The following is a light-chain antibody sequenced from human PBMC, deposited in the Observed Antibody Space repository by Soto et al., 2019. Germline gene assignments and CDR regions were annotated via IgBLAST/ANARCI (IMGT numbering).Light chain of an antibody. CDR1: QSVLYSSNNKNY. CDR3: QQYYSTPS. Sequence: DIVMTQSPDSLAVSLGERATINCKSSQSVLYSSNNKNYLAWYQQKPGQPPKLLIYWASTGESGVPDRFSGRGSGTDFTLTISSLQAEDVAVYYCQQYYSTPSFGGETNVEIK. J-gene: IGKJ4*01. V-gene: IGKV4-1*01. CDR2: WAS.